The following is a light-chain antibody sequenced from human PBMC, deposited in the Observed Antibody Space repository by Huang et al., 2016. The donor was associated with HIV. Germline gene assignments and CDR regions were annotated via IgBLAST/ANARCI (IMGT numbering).Light chain of an antibody. Sequence: EIVLTQSPVTLSLSPGDRATLSCRASQSIGTYLAWCQQKSGQAPRLLLYDVSNRAAGVPARFSASGSPTDFTLTIASLDPDDFAIYHCQQRSKWPLTFGGGTKV. CDR1: QSIGTY. CDR2: DVS. CDR3: QQRSKWPLT. J-gene: IGKJ4*01. V-gene: IGKV3-11*01.